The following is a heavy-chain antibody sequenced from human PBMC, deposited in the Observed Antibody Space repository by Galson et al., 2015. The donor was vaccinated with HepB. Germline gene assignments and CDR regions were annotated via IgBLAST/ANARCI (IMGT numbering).Heavy chain of an antibody. CDR3: AKGTTNIDY. CDR1: GFTFSSLG. D-gene: IGHD1-1*01. V-gene: IGHV3-23*01. CDR2: IGVNPGNT. Sequence: SLSLSCAASGFTFSSLGMTWVRQAPGKGLECVSAIGVNPGNTDYADSVRGRFTISRVNSKNMLYLQMNNLRAEDTAVYYCAKGTTNIDYWGQGTLVTVSS. J-gene: IGHJ4*02.